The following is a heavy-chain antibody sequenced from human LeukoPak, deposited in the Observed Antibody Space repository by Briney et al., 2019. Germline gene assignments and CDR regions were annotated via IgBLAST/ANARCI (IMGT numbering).Heavy chain of an antibody. J-gene: IGHJ5*02. CDR1: GYTFTSYY. CDR2: INPSGGST. CDR3: ARDGAVDTAMVWWDNWFDP. V-gene: IGHV1-46*01. D-gene: IGHD5-18*01. Sequence: ASVKVSCKASGYTFTSYYMHWVRQAPGQGLEWMGIINPSGGSTSYAQKFQGRVTMTRDMSTSTVYMELSSQRSEDTAVYYCARDGAVDTAMVWWDNWFDPWGQGTLVTVSS.